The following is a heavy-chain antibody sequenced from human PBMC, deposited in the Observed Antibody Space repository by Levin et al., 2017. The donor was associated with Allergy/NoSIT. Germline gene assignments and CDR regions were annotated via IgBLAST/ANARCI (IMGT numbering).Heavy chain of an antibody. CDR2: INSDGSST. CDR1: GFTFSSYW. CDR3: ARVSGPHSDYYDSSGYLDY. D-gene: IGHD3-22*01. J-gene: IGHJ4*02. V-gene: IGHV3-74*01. Sequence: GESLKISCAASGFTFSSYWMHWVRQAPGKGLVWVSRINSDGSSTSYADSVKGRFTISRDNAKNTLYLQMNSLRAEDTAVYYCARVSGPHSDYYDSSGYLDYWGQGTLVTVSS.